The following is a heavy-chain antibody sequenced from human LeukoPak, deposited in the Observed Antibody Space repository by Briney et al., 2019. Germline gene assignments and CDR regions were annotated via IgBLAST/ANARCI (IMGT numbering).Heavy chain of an antibody. CDR3: ARVGVAGTMFFDY. J-gene: IGHJ4*02. V-gene: IGHV3-23*01. CDR1: GFTFSSYA. CDR2: IAGSGGST. Sequence: GGSLRLSCAASGFTFSSYAMSWVHQAPGKGLEWVSAIAGSGGSTYYADSVKGRFTIPRDNSKNTLFLQMNSLRAEDTAVYYCARVGVAGTMFFDYWGQGTLVTVSS. D-gene: IGHD6-19*01.